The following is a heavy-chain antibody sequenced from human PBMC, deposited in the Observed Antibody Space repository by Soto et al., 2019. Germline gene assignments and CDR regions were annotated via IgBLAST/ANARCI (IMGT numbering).Heavy chain of an antibody. Sequence: ASVKVSCKASGYTFTSYGISWVRQDPGQGLEWMGWISAYNGNTNYAQKLQGRVTMTTDTSTSTAYMELRSLRSDDTAVYYCASVACSSTSCLGEFDYWGQGTLVTVSS. CDR1: GYTFTSYG. CDR2: ISAYNGNT. D-gene: IGHD2-2*01. J-gene: IGHJ4*02. CDR3: ASVACSSTSCLGEFDY. V-gene: IGHV1-18*01.